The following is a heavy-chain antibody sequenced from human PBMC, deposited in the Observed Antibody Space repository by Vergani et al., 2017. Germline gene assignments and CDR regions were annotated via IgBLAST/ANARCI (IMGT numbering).Heavy chain of an antibody. CDR1: GYTFTSYD. Sequence: QVQLVQSGAEVKKPGASVKVSCKASGYTFTSYDINWVRQATGQGLEWMGWMNPNSGNTGYAQKFQGRVTMTRNTSISTDYMELSSLRSEDTAVYYCAGGVHRLGICASHWYFDLWGRGTLVTVSS. V-gene: IGHV1-8*01. CDR2: MNPNSGNT. CDR3: AGGVHRLGICASHWYFDL. D-gene: IGHD7-27*01. J-gene: IGHJ2*01.